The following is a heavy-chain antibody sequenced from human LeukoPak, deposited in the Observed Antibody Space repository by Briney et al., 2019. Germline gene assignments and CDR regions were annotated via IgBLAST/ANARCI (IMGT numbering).Heavy chain of an antibody. CDR3: AKQVEGGYDYYFDY. CDR2: ISSSSSYI. Sequence: GGSLRLSCAASGFTFSSYSMNWVRQAPGKGLEWISSISSSSSYIYYADSVKGRFTISRDNAKNSLYLQMNSLRAEDTAVYYCAKQVEGGYDYYFDYWGQGTLVTVSS. CDR1: GFTFSSYS. J-gene: IGHJ4*02. V-gene: IGHV3-21*04. D-gene: IGHD5-12*01.